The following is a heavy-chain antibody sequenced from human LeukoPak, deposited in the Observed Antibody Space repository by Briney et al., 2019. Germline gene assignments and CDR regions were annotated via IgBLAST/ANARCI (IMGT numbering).Heavy chain of an antibody. V-gene: IGHV3-30*04. Sequence: GGSLRLSCAAPGFTFSSYAMHWVRQAPGKGLEWVAVISYDGSNKYYADSVKGRFTISRYNSKNTLYLQMNSLRAEDTAVYYCAKEFPIYGDMMGNAFDIWGQGKMVTVSS. CDR2: ISYDGSNK. D-gene: IGHD4-17*01. CDR1: GFTFSSYA. CDR3: AKEFPIYGDMMGNAFDI. J-gene: IGHJ3*02.